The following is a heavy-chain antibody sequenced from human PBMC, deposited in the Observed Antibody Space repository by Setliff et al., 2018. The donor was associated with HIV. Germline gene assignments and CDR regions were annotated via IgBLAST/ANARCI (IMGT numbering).Heavy chain of an antibody. CDR2: LIPLFGSA. CDR3: GRGDSLLESIVWFDR. Sequence: SVKVSCKVSGGSFSSYGFTWVRQAPGQGLEWMGGLIPLFGSANYPQKLQGRVTMTADESTRTVYMELSRLRFEDTAMYYCGRGDSLLESIVWFDRWGQGTLVTVS. V-gene: IGHV1-69*13. CDR1: GGSFSSYG. J-gene: IGHJ5*02. D-gene: IGHD1-1*01.